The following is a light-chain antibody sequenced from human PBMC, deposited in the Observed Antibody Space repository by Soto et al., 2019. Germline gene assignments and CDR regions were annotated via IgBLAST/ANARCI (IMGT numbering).Light chain of an antibody. V-gene: IGKV1-8*01. CDR3: QQYYSYRRA. CDR2: AAS. Sequence: AIRMTQSPSSLSASTGDRVTISCRASQGISSYLAWYQKKPGKAPKLLIYAASTLQSGVPSRLSGSGSGTDFTLTISCLQSEDFATYYCQQYYSYRRAFGQGTKVDI. J-gene: IGKJ1*01. CDR1: QGISSY.